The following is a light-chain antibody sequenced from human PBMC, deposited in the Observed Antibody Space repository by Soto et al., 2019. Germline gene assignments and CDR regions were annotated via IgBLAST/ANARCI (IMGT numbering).Light chain of an antibody. CDR3: PQHNSYPQT. CDR2: AAS. V-gene: IGKV1-17*01. J-gene: IGKJ1*01. CDR1: QGIRDA. Sequence: DIQMTQSPSSLSASVGDRVTITCRASQGIRDALGWYQQKPGKAPKRLIYAASSLQSGVPSRFSGSGSGTESTLTISSLQPEDFATYYCPQHNSYPQTFGQGTKVEIK.